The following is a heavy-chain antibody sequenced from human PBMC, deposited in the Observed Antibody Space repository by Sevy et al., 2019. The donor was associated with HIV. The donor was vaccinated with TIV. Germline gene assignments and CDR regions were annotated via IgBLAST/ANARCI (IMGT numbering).Heavy chain of an antibody. V-gene: IGHV3-64*02. CDR3: AREGVGGYSYSLDY. D-gene: IGHD5-18*01. J-gene: IGHJ4*02. CDR1: GFSFSSYA. CDR2: ISSNGGST. Sequence: GGSLRLSCAASGFSFSSYALHWVRQAPGKGLEYVSAISSNGGSTYYADSVKGRFTISRDNSKNTLYLQMGSLRAEDRAVYYGAREGVGGYSYSLDYWGQGTLVTVSS.